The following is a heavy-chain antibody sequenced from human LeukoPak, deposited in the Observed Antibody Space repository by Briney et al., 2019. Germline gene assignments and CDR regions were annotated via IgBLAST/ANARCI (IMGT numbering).Heavy chain of an antibody. V-gene: IGHV3-7*01. CDR1: GFTFNDYW. CDR3: ARGGATTFGLWGNAFDI. D-gene: IGHD3-3*01. CDR2: IKQDGSEK. Sequence: GGSLRLSCAASGFTFNDYWMKWVRQAPGKGLEWVANIKQDGSEKYYVDSVKGRFTISRDNAKNSLYLQMNSLRAEDTAVYYCARGGATTFGLWGNAFDIWGQGTMVTVSS. J-gene: IGHJ3*02.